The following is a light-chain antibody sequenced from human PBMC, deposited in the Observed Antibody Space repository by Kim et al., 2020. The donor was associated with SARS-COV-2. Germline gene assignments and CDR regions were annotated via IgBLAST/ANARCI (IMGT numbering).Light chain of an antibody. CDR1: QSISSY. CDR3: QQSYSKSIT. J-gene: IGKJ5*01. CDR2: AAS. V-gene: IGKV1-39*01. Sequence: DIQMTQSPSSLSASVGDRVTITCRASQSISSYLNWYQQKPGKAPKLLIYAASSLQSGDPSRFSGSGSGTDFTLTISSLQPEDFATYYCQQSYSKSITFGQGTRLEIK.